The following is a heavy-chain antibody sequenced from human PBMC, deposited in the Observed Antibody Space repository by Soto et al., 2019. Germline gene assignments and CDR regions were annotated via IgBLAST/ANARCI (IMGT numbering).Heavy chain of an antibody. V-gene: IGHV3-74*01. J-gene: IGHJ5*02. CDR1: GFTFSSYW. D-gene: IGHD6-13*01. Sequence: GGSLRLSCAASGFTFSSYWMHWVRQAPGKGLVWVSRINSDGSSTSYADSVKGRFTISRDNAKNTLYLQMNGLRAEDTAVYYCARGFRGIAAAGTVWFDPWGQGTLVTVSS. CDR2: INSDGSST. CDR3: ARGFRGIAAAGTVWFDP.